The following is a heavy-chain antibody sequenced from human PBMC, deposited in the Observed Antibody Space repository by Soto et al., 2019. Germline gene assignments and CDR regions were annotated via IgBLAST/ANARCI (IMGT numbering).Heavy chain of an antibody. V-gene: IGHV1-8*01. CDR2: MNPNSGNT. Sequence: ASVKVSCRASGYTFTSSAINWVRQPTGQGLEWMGWMNPNSGNTGYAQKFQGRFTMTRNTSISTAYMELSSLRSEDTAVYYCARGRSTVTTWGAFDIWGQGTMVTVSS. D-gene: IGHD4-17*01. J-gene: IGHJ3*02. CDR3: ARGRSTVTTWGAFDI. CDR1: GYTFTSSA.